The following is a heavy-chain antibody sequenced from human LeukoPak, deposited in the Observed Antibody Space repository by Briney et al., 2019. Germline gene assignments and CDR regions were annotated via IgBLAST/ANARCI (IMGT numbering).Heavy chain of an antibody. V-gene: IGHV4-34*01. CDR2: INHSGST. CDR3: AREGTHTSTWYRWFDP. D-gene: IGHD2-2*01. Sequence: SETLSLTCAVYGASFSGYYWSWIRQPPGKGLEWIGEINHSGSTNYNPSLKSRVTLSVDTSKNQFSLTMKSVTAADTALYYCAREGTHTSTWYRWFDPWGQGTLVTVSS. J-gene: IGHJ5*02. CDR1: GASFSGYY.